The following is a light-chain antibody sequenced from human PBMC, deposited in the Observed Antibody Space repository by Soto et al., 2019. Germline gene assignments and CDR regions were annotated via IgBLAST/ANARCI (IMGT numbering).Light chain of an antibody. V-gene: IGKV3-15*01. J-gene: IGKJ1*01. CDR3: QQYNNWPLWT. CDR2: GAS. Sequence: EIVMTQSPATLSVSPGARATLSCRASQSVSSNLAWYQQKPGQAPRLLIYGASTRATGIPARFSGSGSGTEFTLTISSLQSEEFAVYYCQQYNNWPLWTFGQGTKVEIK. CDR1: QSVSSN.